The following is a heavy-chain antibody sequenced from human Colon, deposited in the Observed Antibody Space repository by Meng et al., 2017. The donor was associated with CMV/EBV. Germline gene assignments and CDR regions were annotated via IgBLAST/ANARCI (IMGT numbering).Heavy chain of an antibody. Sequence: QVQLVQSGAEVNRPGASVKVSCQASGYTFTSYDINWVRQTPGQGLEWVGWMNPRSGDTDYARKFQGRVTMTRDTSLGTAYLELRSLTSEDTAIYYCERLTSGGYWGQGTLVTVSS. CDR1: GYTFTSYD. V-gene: IGHV1-8*01. D-gene: IGHD4/OR15-4a*01. J-gene: IGHJ4*02. CDR2: MNPRSGDT. CDR3: ERLTSGGY.